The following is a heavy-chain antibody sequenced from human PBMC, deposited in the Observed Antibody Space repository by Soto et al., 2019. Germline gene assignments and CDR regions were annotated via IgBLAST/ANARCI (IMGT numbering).Heavy chain of an antibody. CDR1: GDTFRNYP. J-gene: IGHJ4*02. CDR2: IFPLTDIP. Sequence: QVQLVQSGTEVKKPGSSVKVSCKASGDTFRNYPINWVRQAPGQGLEWMGSIFPLTDIPDYAQNFQARLTISADKSKGTAYMELSGLTSDDTAMYFCARSTLVVLNYFESWGQGTLVTVSS. CDR3: ARSTLVVLNYFES. V-gene: IGHV1-69*02. D-gene: IGHD1-1*01.